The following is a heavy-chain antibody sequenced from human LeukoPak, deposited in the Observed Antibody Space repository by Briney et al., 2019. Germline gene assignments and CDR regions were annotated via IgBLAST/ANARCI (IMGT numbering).Heavy chain of an antibody. CDR2: IIPIFGTA. J-gene: IGHJ3*02. V-gene: IGHV1-69*13. CDR3: ARSWGSGDAFDI. CDR1: GGTFSSYA. D-gene: IGHD7-27*01. Sequence: ASVKVSCKASGGTFSSYAISWVRQAPGQGLEWMGGIIPIFGTANYAQKFQGRVTITADESTSTAYMELSSLRSEDTAVYYCARSWGSGDAFDIWGQRTMVTVSS.